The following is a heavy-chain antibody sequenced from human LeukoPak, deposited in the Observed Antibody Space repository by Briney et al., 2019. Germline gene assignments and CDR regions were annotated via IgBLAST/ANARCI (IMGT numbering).Heavy chain of an antibody. V-gene: IGHV3-33*06. J-gene: IGHJ2*01. D-gene: IGHD4-17*01. CDR2: IWYDGSNK. CDR3: AKEVLDYESPYWHFDL. Sequence: GGSLRLSCATSGFTFRSHAMHWVRQSPGKGLEWVAQIWYDGSNKYYADSVKGRFSVSRDNSKNTLYLQMNGLRAEDTAVYYCAKEVLDYESPYWHFDLWGRGTLVIVSS. CDR1: GFTFRSHA.